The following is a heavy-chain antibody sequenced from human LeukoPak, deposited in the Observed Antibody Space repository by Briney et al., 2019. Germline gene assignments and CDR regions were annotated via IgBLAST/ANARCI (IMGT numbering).Heavy chain of an antibody. D-gene: IGHD6-19*01. J-gene: IGHJ4*02. CDR1: GFTFRAHS. Sequence: GGSLRLSCAASGFTFRAHSMHWVRQAPGKGLEWVSSISSSSSYIYYADSVKGRFTISRDNAKNSLYLQMNSLRAEDTAVYYCARDKGSGWTFDYWGQGTLVTVSS. CDR3: ARDKGSGWTFDY. V-gene: IGHV3-21*01. CDR2: ISSSSSYI.